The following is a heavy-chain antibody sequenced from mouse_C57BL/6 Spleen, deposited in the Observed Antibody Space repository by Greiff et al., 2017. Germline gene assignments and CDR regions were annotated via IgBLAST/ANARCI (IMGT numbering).Heavy chain of an antibody. Sequence: ESGPGLVKPSQSLSLTCSVTGYSITSGYYWNWIRQFPGNKLEWMGYISYDGSNNYNPSLKNRISITRDTSKNQFFLKLNSVTTEDTATYYCAREGLRGFSPFAYWGQGTLVTVSA. CDR1: GYSITSGYY. J-gene: IGHJ3*01. V-gene: IGHV3-6*01. CDR2: ISYDGSN. D-gene: IGHD2-4*01. CDR3: AREGLRGFSPFAY.